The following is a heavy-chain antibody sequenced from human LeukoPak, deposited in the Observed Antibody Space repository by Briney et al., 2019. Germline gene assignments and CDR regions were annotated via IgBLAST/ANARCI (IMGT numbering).Heavy chain of an antibody. CDR1: GFTFSGHW. CDR2: INQGGSDK. D-gene: IGHD1-14*01. Sequence: GGSLRLSCAASGFTFSGHWMSWVRQAPGKGLEWVANINQGGSDKYYVDSVKGRFTISRDNSNNLLYLQMNSLRGEDTAVYYCTRDRSRAEDDWGQGTLVTVSS. V-gene: IGHV3-7*01. CDR3: TRDRSRAEDD. J-gene: IGHJ4*02.